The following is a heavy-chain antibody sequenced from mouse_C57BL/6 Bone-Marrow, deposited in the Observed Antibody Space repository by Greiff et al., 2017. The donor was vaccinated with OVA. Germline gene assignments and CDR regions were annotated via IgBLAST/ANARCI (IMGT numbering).Heavy chain of an antibody. CDR1: GFTFSSYT. CDR2: ISGGGGNT. Sequence: EVHLVESGGGLVKPGGSLKLSCAASGFTFSSYTMSWVRQTPEKRLEWVATISGGGGNTYYPDSVKGRFTISRDNAKNTLYLQMSSLRSEDTALYYCARHDGYYSYYFDYWGQGTTLTVSS. V-gene: IGHV5-9*01. CDR3: ARHDGYYSYYFDY. J-gene: IGHJ2*01. D-gene: IGHD2-3*01.